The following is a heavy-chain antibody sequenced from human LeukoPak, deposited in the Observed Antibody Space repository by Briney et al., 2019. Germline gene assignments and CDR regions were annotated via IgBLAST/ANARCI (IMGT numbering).Heavy chain of an antibody. Sequence: GGSLRLSCVASAFTFSTYTMNWVRQAPGKGLEWVSSISISGTYIYYADSIKGRFTISRDNAKNSLYLQMNSLRAEDTAVYYCARAGRYCSGGSCYFGRYAFDIWGQGTMVTVSS. J-gene: IGHJ3*02. D-gene: IGHD2-15*01. V-gene: IGHV3-21*01. CDR2: ISISGTYI. CDR1: AFTFSTYT. CDR3: ARAGRYCSGGSCYFGRYAFDI.